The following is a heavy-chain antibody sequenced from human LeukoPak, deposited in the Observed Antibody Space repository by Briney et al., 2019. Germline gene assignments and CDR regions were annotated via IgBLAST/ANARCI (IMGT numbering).Heavy chain of an antibody. Sequence: GGSLRLSCSASGFTFSSYAMHWVRQAPGEGLEYVSAISSNGGSTYYADSVKGRFTISRDNSKNTLYLQMNSLRAEDTAVYYCAKYIVATITVFDYWGQGTLVTVSS. V-gene: IGHV3-64*04. D-gene: IGHD5-12*01. J-gene: IGHJ4*02. CDR3: AKYIVATITVFDY. CDR1: GFTFSSYA. CDR2: ISSNGGST.